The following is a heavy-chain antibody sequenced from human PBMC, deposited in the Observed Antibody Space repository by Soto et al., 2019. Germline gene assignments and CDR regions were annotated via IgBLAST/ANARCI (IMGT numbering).Heavy chain of an antibody. Sequence: SVKVSCKVSGGTFSSYAISWVRQAPGQGLEWMGGIIPIFGTANYAQKFQGRVTITADESTSTAYMELSSLRSEDTAVYYCARDSKGSSNRHKPNGMDVWGQGTTATVSS. V-gene: IGHV1-69*13. CDR3: ARDSKGSSNRHKPNGMDV. D-gene: IGHD2-2*01. J-gene: IGHJ6*02. CDR1: GGTFSSYA. CDR2: IIPIFGTA.